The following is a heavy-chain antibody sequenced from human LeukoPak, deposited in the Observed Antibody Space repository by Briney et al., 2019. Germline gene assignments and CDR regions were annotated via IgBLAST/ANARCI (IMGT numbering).Heavy chain of an antibody. Sequence: SETLSLTCTVSGGSISSSSYYWGWIRQPPGKGLEWIGSIYYSGNTYYNPSLKSRVTISVDTSKNQFSLELSSVTAADTAVYYCARGNYDSSGYYYASPFDPWGQEPWSPSPQ. CDR1: GGSISSSSYY. CDR2: IYYSGNT. CDR3: ARGNYDSSGYYYASPFDP. V-gene: IGHV4-39*07. J-gene: IGHJ5*02. D-gene: IGHD3-22*01.